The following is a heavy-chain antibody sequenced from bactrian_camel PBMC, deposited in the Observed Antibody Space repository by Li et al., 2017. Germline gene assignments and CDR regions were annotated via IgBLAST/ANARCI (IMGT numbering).Heavy chain of an antibody. D-gene: IGHD2*01. CDR1: GLAFDDYL. V-gene: IGHV3S63*01. CDR2: ISWSGSST. CDR3: AAARDGREWEASDTYYDTAKWTY. Sequence: HVQLVESGGGLVQAGGSLRLSCTASGLAFDDYLIGWFRQAPGKEREGVASISWSGSSTYYADSVKGRFTISGDNAKNTVYSELNSLKAEDTAMYYCAAARDGREWEASDTYYDTAKWTYWGQGTQVTVS. J-gene: IGHJ4*01.